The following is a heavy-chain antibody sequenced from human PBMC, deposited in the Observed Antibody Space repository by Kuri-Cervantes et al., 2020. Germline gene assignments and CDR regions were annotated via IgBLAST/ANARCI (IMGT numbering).Heavy chain of an antibody. CDR1: GNNFNTYW. J-gene: IGHJ3*02. CDR2: IYPGDSET. Sequence: KVSCKGSGNNFNTYWIAWVRQMPGKGLEWMGIIYPGDSETRYSPSFQGHVTMSVDKSISTAYLQWSSLKASDTAMYYCAWVNDGDAFDIWGQGTMVTVSS. V-gene: IGHV5-51*01. D-gene: IGHD2-21*01. CDR3: AWVNDGDAFDI.